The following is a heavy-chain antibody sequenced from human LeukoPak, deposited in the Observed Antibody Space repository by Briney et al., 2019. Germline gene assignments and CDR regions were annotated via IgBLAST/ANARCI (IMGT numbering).Heavy chain of an antibody. J-gene: IGHJ4*02. CDR2: ISGSGGST. V-gene: IGHV3-23*01. CDR3: AKTTTVTGFDY. Sequence: GGSLRLSCAASGFTFSSYAMNWVRQAPVKGLEWVSGISGSGGSTSYADSVEGRFTISRDNSKNTLYLQMNSLRAEDTAVYYCAKTTTVTGFDYWGQGTLVTVSP. D-gene: IGHD4-17*01. CDR1: GFTFSSYA.